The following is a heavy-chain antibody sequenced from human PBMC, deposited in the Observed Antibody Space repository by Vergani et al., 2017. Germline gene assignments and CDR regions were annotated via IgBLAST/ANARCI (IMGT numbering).Heavy chain of an antibody. J-gene: IGHJ6*02. CDR1: GYTLTELS. D-gene: IGHD5-12*01. V-gene: IGHV1-24*01. CDR2: FDPEDGET. CDR3: AAPKRTHLGSVWWLRLDHYYYGMDV. Sequence: QVQLVQSGAEVKKPGASVKVSCKVSGYTLTELSMHWVRQAPGKGLEWMGGFDPEDGETIYAQKFQGRVTMTEDTSTDTAYMELSSLRSEDTAVYYCAAPKRTHLGSVWWLRLDHYYYGMDVWGQGTTVTVSS.